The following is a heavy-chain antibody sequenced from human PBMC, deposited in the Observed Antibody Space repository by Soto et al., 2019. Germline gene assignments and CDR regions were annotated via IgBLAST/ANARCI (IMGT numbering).Heavy chain of an antibody. D-gene: IGHD3-3*01. CDR1: GGSISSSSYY. Sequence: SETLSLTCTVSGGSISSSSYYWGWIRQPPGKGLEWIGSIYYSGSTYYNPSLKSRVTISVDTSKNQFSLKLSSVTAADTAVYYCARRPYYDFWSGYSLDYYYGMDVWGQGTTVTVSS. V-gene: IGHV4-39*01. CDR3: ARRPYYDFWSGYSLDYYYGMDV. J-gene: IGHJ6*02. CDR2: IYYSGST.